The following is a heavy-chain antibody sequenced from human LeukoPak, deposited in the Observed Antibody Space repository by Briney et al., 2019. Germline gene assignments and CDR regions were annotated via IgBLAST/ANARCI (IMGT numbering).Heavy chain of an antibody. CDR2: MYYSGST. V-gene: IGHV4-39*01. CDR1: GGSISSSSYY. D-gene: IGHD6-6*01. J-gene: IGHJ4*02. Sequence: SETLSLTCTVSGGSISSSSYYWGWIRQPPGKGLEWIGSMYYSGSTYYNPSLKSRVTISADTSKNQFSLKLSPVTAADTAVYYCARHGTSSPTRYFDYWGQGTQVTVSS. CDR3: ARHGTSSPTRYFDY.